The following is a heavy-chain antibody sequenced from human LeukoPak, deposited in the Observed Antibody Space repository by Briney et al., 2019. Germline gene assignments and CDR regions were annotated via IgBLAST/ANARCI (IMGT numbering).Heavy chain of an antibody. Sequence: PSETLSLTCTVSGDSLNSSTYYWGWIRQPPGKGLEWIGSIYYSGSTYYNPSLKSRVSISVDTSKDQFSLKLSSVTAADTAVYYCARHRDSSGWYDFDYWGQGTLVTVSS. CDR2: IYYSGST. D-gene: IGHD6-19*01. CDR1: GDSLNSSTYY. CDR3: ARHRDSSGWYDFDY. J-gene: IGHJ4*02. V-gene: IGHV4-39*01.